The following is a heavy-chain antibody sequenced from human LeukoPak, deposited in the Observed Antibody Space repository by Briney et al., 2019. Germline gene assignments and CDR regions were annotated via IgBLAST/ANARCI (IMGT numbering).Heavy chain of an antibody. V-gene: IGHV4-30-4*08. D-gene: IGHD6-19*01. J-gene: IGHJ4*02. CDR2: IYYSGST. CDR3: ARSSRAVAGTLDY. Sequence: SETLSLTCTVSGGSISGGNYYWSWIRQPPGKGLEWIGYIYYSGSTYYNPSLKSRVTISVDTSKHQFSLKLSSVTAADTAVYYYARSSRAVAGTLDYWGQGTLVTVSS. CDR1: GGSISGGNYY.